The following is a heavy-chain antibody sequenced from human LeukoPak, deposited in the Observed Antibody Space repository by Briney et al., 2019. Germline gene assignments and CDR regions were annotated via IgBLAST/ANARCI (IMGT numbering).Heavy chain of an antibody. CDR2: ISSSGSAI. V-gene: IGHV3-48*03. J-gene: IGHJ4*02. CDR3: ARDPAVAGDYFHY. D-gene: IGHD6-19*01. Sequence: GGSLRLSCAASGFTFSSYEMNWVRQAPGKGLEWVSYISSSGSAIYYADSVKGRFTISRDNAKNSLYLQMNSLRAEDTAVYYCARDPAVAGDYFHYWGQGTLVTVSS. CDR1: GFTFSSYE.